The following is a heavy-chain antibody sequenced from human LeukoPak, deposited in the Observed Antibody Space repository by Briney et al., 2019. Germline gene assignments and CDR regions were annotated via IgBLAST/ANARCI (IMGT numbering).Heavy chain of an antibody. Sequence: GGPLRLSCAASGFTFSSYAMSWVRQAPGKGLEWVSSISSSSSYIYYADSVKGRFTISRDNAKNSLYLQMNSLRAEDTAVYYCARARGYDYDYWGQGTLVTVSS. CDR2: ISSSSSYI. D-gene: IGHD5-12*01. CDR3: ARARGYDYDY. V-gene: IGHV3-21*01. J-gene: IGHJ4*02. CDR1: GFTFSSYA.